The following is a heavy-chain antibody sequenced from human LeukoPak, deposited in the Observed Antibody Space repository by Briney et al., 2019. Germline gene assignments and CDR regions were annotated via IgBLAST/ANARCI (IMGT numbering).Heavy chain of an antibody. D-gene: IGHD3-9*01. CDR3: ASDDILTGYSSQSFDY. Sequence: PSETLSLTCTVSGGSISSGSYYWSWIRQPAGKGLEGIGRIYTSGSTNYNPSLKSRFTISVDTSKNQFSLKLSSVTAADTAVYYCASDDILTGYSSQSFDYWGQGTLVTVSS. V-gene: IGHV4-61*02. J-gene: IGHJ4*02. CDR2: IYTSGST. CDR1: GGSISSGSYY.